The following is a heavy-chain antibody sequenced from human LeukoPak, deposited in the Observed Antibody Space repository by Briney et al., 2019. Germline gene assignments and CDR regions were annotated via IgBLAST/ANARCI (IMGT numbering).Heavy chain of an antibody. CDR1: RFTFSSYD. J-gene: IGHJ4*02. Sequence: GRSLRLSCAASRFTFSSYDMHWVRQAPGKGLEWVAVIWYDGSNKYYADSVKGRFTISRDNSKNTLYLQMNSLRAEDTAVYYCAKDRVAGFDYWGQGTLVTVSS. CDR2: IWYDGSNK. D-gene: IGHD6-13*01. V-gene: IGHV3-33*06. CDR3: AKDRVAGFDY.